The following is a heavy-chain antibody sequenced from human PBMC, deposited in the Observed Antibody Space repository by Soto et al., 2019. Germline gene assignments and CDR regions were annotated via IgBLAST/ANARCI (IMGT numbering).Heavy chain of an antibody. J-gene: IGHJ6*02. CDR3: AKDRYSGYDPDYGDYYDGMDV. Sequence: SGGSLRLSFAASGFTFSSDPMCWVRQAPGKGLEWVSAISGSGGSTYYADSVKGRFTISRDNSKNTLYLQMNSLRAEDTAVYYCAKDRYSGYDPDYGDYYDGMDVWGQGATVTVSS. CDR1: GFTFSSDP. D-gene: IGHD5-12*01. V-gene: IGHV3-23*01. CDR2: ISGSGGST.